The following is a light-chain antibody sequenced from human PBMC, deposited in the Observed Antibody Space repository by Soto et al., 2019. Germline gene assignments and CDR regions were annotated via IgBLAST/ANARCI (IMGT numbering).Light chain of an antibody. CDR3: QRSNTCLCT. J-gene: IGKJ2*02. CDR1: QSISAW. Sequence: DIQLTQSPSTLAASVGDRVTISCRASQSISAWLAWYQQKPGEAPKLLIYAASTLAIGVPCRFSGSGSGTGCTLSISGLQADDFATYHCQRSNTCLCTFGQVNKLEI. CDR2: AAS. V-gene: IGKV1-5*01.